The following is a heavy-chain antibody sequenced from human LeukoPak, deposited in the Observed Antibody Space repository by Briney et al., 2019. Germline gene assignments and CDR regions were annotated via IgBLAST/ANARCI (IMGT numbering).Heavy chain of an antibody. CDR2: INPNSGGT. V-gene: IGHV1-2*02. D-gene: IGHD3-10*01. Sequence: ASVKVSCKASGYTFTGYYMHWVRQAPGQGLDWMGGINPNSGGTNYAQKFQGRVTMTRDTSISTAYMELSRLRSDDTAVYYCARVLGQSRSLLWFGELLPHSGYWGQGTLVTVSS. CDR1: GYTFTGYY. CDR3: ARVLGQSRSLLWFGELLPHSGY. J-gene: IGHJ4*02.